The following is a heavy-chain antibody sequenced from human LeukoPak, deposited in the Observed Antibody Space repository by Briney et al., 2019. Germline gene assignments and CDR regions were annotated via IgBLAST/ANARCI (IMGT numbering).Heavy chain of an antibody. V-gene: IGHV3-33*01. J-gene: IGHJ4*02. CDR1: GFTFSSYG. D-gene: IGHD3-3*02. CDR3: ARLSGIFGAAAREGY. Sequence: GGSLRLSCAASGFTFSSYGMHWVRQAPGKGLEWVAVIWYDGSNKYYADSVKGRFTISRDNSKNTLYLQMNSLGAEDTAVYYCARLSGIFGAAAREGYWGQGTLVTVSS. CDR2: IWYDGSNK.